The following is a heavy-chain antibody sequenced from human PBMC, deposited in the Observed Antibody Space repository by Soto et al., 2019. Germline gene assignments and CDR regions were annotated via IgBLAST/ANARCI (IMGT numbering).Heavy chain of an antibody. Sequence: SETLSLTCAVYGGSFSGYYWSWIRQPPGKGLEWIGEINHSGSTNYNPSLKSRVTISVDTSKNQFSLKLCSLTAADTAVYYCARDVHYYGSGTYYTPFDYCGQGTLVTVSS. CDR2: INHSGST. D-gene: IGHD3-10*01. CDR3: ARDVHYYGSGTYYTPFDY. CDR1: GGSFSGYY. J-gene: IGHJ4*02. V-gene: IGHV4-34*01.